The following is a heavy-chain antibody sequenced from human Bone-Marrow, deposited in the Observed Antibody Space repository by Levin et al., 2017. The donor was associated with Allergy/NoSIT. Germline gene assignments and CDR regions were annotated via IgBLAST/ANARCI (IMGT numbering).Heavy chain of an antibody. J-gene: IGHJ4*02. Sequence: EASVKVSCKASGYTFTSYDINWVRQATGQGLEWMGWMNPNSGNTGYAQKFQGRVTMTRNTSISTAYMELSSLRSEDTAVYYCARAVSSHEGGDYHSRQGFDYWGQGTLVTVSS. CDR1: GYTFTSYD. CDR3: ARAVSSHEGGDYHSRQGFDY. CDR2: MNPNSGNT. D-gene: IGHD4-17*01. V-gene: IGHV1-8*01.